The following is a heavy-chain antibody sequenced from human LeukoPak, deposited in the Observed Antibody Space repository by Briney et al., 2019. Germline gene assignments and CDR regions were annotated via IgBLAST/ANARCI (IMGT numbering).Heavy chain of an antibody. D-gene: IGHD3-3*01. Sequence: SETLSLTCAVYGGSFSGYYWSWIRQPPGKGLEWIGEINHSGSTNYNPSLKSRVTISVDTSKNQFSLKLSSVTAADTAVYYCARGRQTNNYDFWSVYFTPDAFDIGGQGPMVTVSS. CDR1: GGSFSGYY. J-gene: IGHJ3*02. CDR3: ARGRQTNNYDFWSVYFTPDAFDI. CDR2: INHSGST. V-gene: IGHV4-34*01.